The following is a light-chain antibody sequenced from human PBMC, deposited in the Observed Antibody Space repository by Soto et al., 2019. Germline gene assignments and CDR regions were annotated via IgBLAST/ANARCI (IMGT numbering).Light chain of an antibody. Sequence: QSALTQPASVSGSPGQSITISCTGTSRDVGSYNLVSWYQQHPVKAPKLMIYEGSKRPSGVSNRFSGSKYGNTASLTISGLQAEDEADYYCCSYAGGSTVVFGGGTKVTVL. V-gene: IGLV2-23*01. CDR3: CSYAGGSTVV. CDR1: SRDVGSYNL. J-gene: IGLJ2*01. CDR2: EGS.